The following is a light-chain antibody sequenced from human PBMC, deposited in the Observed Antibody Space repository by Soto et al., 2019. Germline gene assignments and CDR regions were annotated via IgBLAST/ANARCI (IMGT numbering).Light chain of an antibody. CDR3: QQYGSSPLT. J-gene: IGKJ4*01. V-gene: IGKV3-20*01. CDR1: QSVDSAY. Sequence: EIVMTQSLATLSVSPGQGATLSCRASQSVDSAYLAWYQQRPGLAPRLLIHGASTRATGIPDRFSGSGSGTAFTLTISRLEPEDFAVYFCQQYGSSPLTFGGGTKVDIK. CDR2: GAS.